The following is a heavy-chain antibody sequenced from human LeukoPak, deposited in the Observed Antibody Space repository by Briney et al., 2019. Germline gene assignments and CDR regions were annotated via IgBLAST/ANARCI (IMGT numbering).Heavy chain of an antibody. J-gene: IGHJ6*03. V-gene: IGHV3-7*01. Sequence: PGGSLRLSCAASGFTFSSYWMSWVRQAPGKGPEWVANIKQDGSEKYYVDSVKGRFTISRDNAKNSLYLQMNSLRAEDTAVYYCARGQRARDIVVVVAAKVYYYMDVWGKGTTVTISS. CDR1: GFTFSSYW. CDR2: IKQDGSEK. CDR3: ARGQRARDIVVVVAAKVYYYMDV. D-gene: IGHD2-15*01.